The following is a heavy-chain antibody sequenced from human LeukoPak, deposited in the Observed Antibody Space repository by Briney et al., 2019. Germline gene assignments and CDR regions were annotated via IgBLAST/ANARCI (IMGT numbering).Heavy chain of an antibody. Sequence: SETLSLTCTVSGGSISSSNYYWGWIRQPPGKGLEWIGSIYYSGSTYYNPSLKSRVTISVDTSKNQFSLKLSSVTAADTAVYYCARHNSITIFGVVLYYGMDVWGQGTTVTVSS. J-gene: IGHJ6*02. CDR3: ARHNSITIFGVVLYYGMDV. CDR1: GGSISSSNYY. D-gene: IGHD3-3*01. V-gene: IGHV4-39*01. CDR2: IYYSGST.